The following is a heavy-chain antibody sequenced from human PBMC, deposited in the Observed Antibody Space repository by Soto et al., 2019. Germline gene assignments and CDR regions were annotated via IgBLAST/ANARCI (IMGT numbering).Heavy chain of an antibody. CDR2: IKSKTDGGTT. CDR3: TTTYYDFWSGSPDPDY. J-gene: IGHJ4*02. D-gene: IGHD3-3*01. V-gene: IGHV3-15*01. Sequence: GGSLRLSCAASGFTFSNAWMSWVRQAPGKGLEWVGRIKSKTDGGTTDYAAPVKGRFTISRDDSKNTLYLQMNSLKTEDTAVYYCTTTYYDFWSGSPDPDYWGQGTLVTVSS. CDR1: GFTFSNAW.